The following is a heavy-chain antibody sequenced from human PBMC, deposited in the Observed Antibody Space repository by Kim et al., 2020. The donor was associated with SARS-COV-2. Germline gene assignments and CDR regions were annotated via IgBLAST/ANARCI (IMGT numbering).Heavy chain of an antibody. CDR2: SSSSTI. J-gene: IGHJ4*02. V-gene: IGHV3-48*01. CDR3: ARATSRY. Sequence: SSSSTIYYADSVKGRFTISRDNAKNSLYLQMNSLRAEDTAVYYCARATSRYWGQGTLVTVSS.